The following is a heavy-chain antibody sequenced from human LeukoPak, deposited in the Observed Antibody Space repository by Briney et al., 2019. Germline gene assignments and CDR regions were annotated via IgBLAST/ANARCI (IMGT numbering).Heavy chain of an antibody. CDR2: ISYDGSNK. CDR3: ARAYHYYDSSGYGYNYYCGMDV. D-gene: IGHD3-22*01. J-gene: IGHJ6*02. CDR1: GFTFSSYA. V-gene: IGHV3-30-3*01. Sequence: GGPLRLSCAASGFTFSSYAMHWVRQAPGKGLEWVAVISYDGSNKYYADSVKGRFTISRDNSKNTLYLQMNSLRAEDTAVYYCARAYHYYDSSGYGYNYYCGMDVWGQGTTVTVSS.